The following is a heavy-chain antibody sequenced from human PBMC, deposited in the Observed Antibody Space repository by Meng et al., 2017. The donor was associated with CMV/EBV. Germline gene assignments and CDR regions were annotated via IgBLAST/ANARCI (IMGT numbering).Heavy chain of an antibody. CDR1: GYSFTGYY. Sequence: ASVKVSCKASGYSFTGYYMHWVRQAPGQGLEWMGWINPNSGGTNYAQKFQGRVTMTRDTSISTAYMELSRLRSDDTAVYYCARDRRTKNYMAYYYDSSGGIDYWGQGTLVTVSS. V-gene: IGHV1-2*02. CDR2: INPNSGGT. D-gene: IGHD3-22*01. CDR3: ARDRRTKNYMAYYYDSSGGIDY. J-gene: IGHJ4*02.